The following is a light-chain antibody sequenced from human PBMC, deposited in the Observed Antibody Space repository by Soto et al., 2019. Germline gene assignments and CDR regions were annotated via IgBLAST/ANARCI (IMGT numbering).Light chain of an antibody. CDR3: QQRSNWPST. Sequence: DIQMTQSPSTLSGSVGDRVTITCRASQTISSWLAWYQQKPGKAPKLLIYKASTLKSGVPSRFSGSGSGTEFTLTISSLEPEDFAVYYCQQRSNWPSTFGQGTRLEI. CDR1: QTISSW. V-gene: IGKV1-5*03. J-gene: IGKJ5*01. CDR2: KAS.